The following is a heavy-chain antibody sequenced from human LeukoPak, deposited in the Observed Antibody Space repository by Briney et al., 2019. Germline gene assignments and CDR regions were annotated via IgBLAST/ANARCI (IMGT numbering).Heavy chain of an antibody. CDR2: ISSSSSYI. Sequence: PGGSLRLSCAASGFTFSSYTMNWVRQAPGKGLEWVSSISSSSSYISYADSVKGRFTISRDNAKNSLSLQMNSLRAEDTAVYYCGREGIVLMVYHFDYWGQGPLVTVSS. CDR1: GFTFSSYT. J-gene: IGHJ4*02. CDR3: GREGIVLMVYHFDY. V-gene: IGHV3-21*01. D-gene: IGHD2-8*01.